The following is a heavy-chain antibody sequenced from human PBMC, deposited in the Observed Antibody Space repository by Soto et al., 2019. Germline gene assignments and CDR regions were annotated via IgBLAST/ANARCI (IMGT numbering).Heavy chain of an antibody. CDR1: GYTFTSYA. D-gene: IGHD2-21*02. V-gene: IGHV1-3*01. CDR2: INAGNGNT. CDR3: ARSIVVVTALDY. J-gene: IGHJ4*02. Sequence: ASVKVSCKASGYTFTSYAMHWVRQAPGQRLEWMGWINAGNGNTKYPQKFQGRVTITRDTSASTAYMELSSLGSEDTAVYYCARSIVVVTALDYWGQGTLVNVS.